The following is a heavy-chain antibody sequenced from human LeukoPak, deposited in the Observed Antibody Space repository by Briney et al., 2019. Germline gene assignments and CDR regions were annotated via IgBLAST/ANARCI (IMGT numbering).Heavy chain of an antibody. CDR3: ARGPTGWYGLLWFGDAFDI. Sequence: GASVKVSCKASGYTFTSYDINWVRQATGQGLEWMGWMNPNSGNTGYAQKFQGRVTMTRNTSISTAYMELSSLRSEDTAVYYCARGPTGWYGLLWFGDAFDIWGQGTMVTVSS. CDR1: GYTFTSYD. V-gene: IGHV1-8*01. CDR2: MNPNSGNT. J-gene: IGHJ3*02. D-gene: IGHD3-10*01.